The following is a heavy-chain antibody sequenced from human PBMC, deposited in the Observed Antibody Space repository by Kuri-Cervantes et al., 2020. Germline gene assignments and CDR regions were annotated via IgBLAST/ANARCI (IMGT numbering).Heavy chain of an antibody. CDR3: ARQGGWNYYYGMDV. V-gene: IGHV4-4*07. D-gene: IGHD1-1*01. J-gene: IGHJ6*02. CDR1: GGSISSYY. Sequence: GSLRLSCTVSGGSISSYYWSWIRQPAGKGLEWIGRIYTSGSTNYNPSLKSRVTISVDTSKNQFSLKLSSVTAADTAVYYCARQGGWNYYYGMDVWGQGTTVTVSS. CDR2: IYTSGST.